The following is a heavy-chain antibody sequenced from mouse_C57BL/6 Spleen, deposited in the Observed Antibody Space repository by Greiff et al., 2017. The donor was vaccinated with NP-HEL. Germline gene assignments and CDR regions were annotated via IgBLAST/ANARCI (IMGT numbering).Heavy chain of an antibody. Sequence: VQLQQPGTELVKPGASVKLSCKASGYTFTSYWMHWVKQRPGQGLEWIGNINPSNGGTNYNEKFKSKATLTVDKSSSTAYMQLSSLTSEDSAVYYCARQTVVAPYYFDYWGQGTTLTVSS. J-gene: IGHJ2*01. CDR3: ARQTVVAPYYFDY. CDR2: INPSNGGT. D-gene: IGHD1-1*01. V-gene: IGHV1-53*01. CDR1: GYTFTSYW.